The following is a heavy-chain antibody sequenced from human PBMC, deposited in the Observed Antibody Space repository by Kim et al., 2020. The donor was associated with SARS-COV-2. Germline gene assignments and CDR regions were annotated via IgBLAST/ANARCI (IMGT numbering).Heavy chain of an antibody. CDR3: ARNGYSSGWYWFDP. D-gene: IGHD6-19*01. J-gene: IGHJ5*02. V-gene: IGHV6-1*01. Sequence: VSVKSRIPINPDTSKNQFSLQMNSVTPEDTAVYYCARNGYSSGWYWFDPWGQGTLVTVSS.